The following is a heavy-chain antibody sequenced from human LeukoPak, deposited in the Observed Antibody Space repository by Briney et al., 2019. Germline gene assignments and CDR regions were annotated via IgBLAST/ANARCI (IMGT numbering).Heavy chain of an antibody. CDR1: GFTFSSYW. D-gene: IGHD3-16*02. V-gene: IGHV3-7*01. J-gene: IGHJ4*02. Sequence: GGSLRLSCAASGFTFSSYWMSWVRQAPGKGLEWVANKNQDGSEKYYVDSVKGRFTISRDNAKNSLYLQMNSLRAEDTAVYHCARSYYDYVWGSYRTDYWGQGTLVTVSS. CDR3: ARSYYDYVWGSYRTDY. CDR2: KNQDGSEK.